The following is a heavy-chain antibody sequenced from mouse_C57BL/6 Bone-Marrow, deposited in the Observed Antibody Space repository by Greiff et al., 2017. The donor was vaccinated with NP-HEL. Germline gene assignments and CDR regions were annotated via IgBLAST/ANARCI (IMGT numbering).Heavy chain of an antibody. CDR1: GYSITSGYY. J-gene: IGHJ2*01. CDR2: ISYDGSN. V-gene: IGHV3-6*01. D-gene: IGHD2-4*01. Sequence: EVKLQESGPGLVKPSQSLSLTCSVTGYSITSGYYWNWIRQFPGNKLEWMGYISYDGSNNYNPSLKNRISITRDTSKNQFFLKLNSVTTEDTATYYCARGGYYDYYWGQGTTLTVSS. CDR3: ARGGYYDYY.